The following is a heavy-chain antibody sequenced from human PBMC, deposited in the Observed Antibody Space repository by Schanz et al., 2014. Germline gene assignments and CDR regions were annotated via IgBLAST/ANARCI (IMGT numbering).Heavy chain of an antibody. CDR2: IGYDGSEK. V-gene: IGHV3-33*01. CDR1: GFTFSKYS. Sequence: QVQLVESGGGVVQPGRSLRLSCAASGFTFSKYSVHWVRQAPGKGLEWVANIGYDGSEKYYVDSVKGRFTISRDNSKDTLYLQMSGLTPEDTAVYYCARGPIPIQGVPMDFWGQGTLVTVSS. J-gene: IGHJ4*02. D-gene: IGHD3-10*01. CDR3: ARGPIPIQGVPMDF.